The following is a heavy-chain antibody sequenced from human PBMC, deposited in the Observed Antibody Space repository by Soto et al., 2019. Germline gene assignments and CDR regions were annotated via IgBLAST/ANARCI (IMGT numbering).Heavy chain of an antibody. V-gene: IGHV4-39*01. CDR2: IYYSGST. Sequence: SETLSLTCTVSGGSISSSSYYWGWIRQPPGKGLEWIGSIYYSGSTYYNPSLKGRVTISVDTSKNQFSLKLSSVTAADTAVYYCARRLEGYDFWSGYYYYYYGMDVWGQGTTVTVSS. CDR1: GGSISSSSYY. D-gene: IGHD3-3*01. CDR3: ARRLEGYDFWSGYYYYYYGMDV. J-gene: IGHJ6*02.